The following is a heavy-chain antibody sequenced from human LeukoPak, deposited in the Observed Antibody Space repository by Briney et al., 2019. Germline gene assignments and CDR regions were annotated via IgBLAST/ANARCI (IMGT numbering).Heavy chain of an antibody. Sequence: SETLSLTCTVSGGSISSSSYYWGWIRQPPGKGLEWIGSMYYSGSTYYNPSLKSRVTISVDTSKNQFSLELRSVTAADTAVYYCARPIGGSYYVFDYWGQGTLVTVSS. CDR1: GGSISSSSYY. V-gene: IGHV4-39*01. J-gene: IGHJ4*02. CDR2: MYYSGST. CDR3: ARPIGGSYYVFDY. D-gene: IGHD1-26*01.